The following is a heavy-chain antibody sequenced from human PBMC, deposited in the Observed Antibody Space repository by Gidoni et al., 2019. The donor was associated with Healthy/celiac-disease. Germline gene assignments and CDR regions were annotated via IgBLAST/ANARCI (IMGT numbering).Heavy chain of an antibody. CDR2: ISGSGGST. CDR3: ARDIVVVPAAIWEFDY. V-gene: IGHV3-23*04. J-gene: IGHJ4*02. CDR1: GFTFSSYA. Sequence: EVQLVESGGGLVQPGGSLRLSCAASGFTFSSYAMSWVRQAPGKGLEWVSAISGSGGSTYYADSVKGRFTISRDNSKNTLYLQMNSLRAEDTAVYYCARDIVVVPAAIWEFDYWGQGTLVTVSS. D-gene: IGHD2-2*01.